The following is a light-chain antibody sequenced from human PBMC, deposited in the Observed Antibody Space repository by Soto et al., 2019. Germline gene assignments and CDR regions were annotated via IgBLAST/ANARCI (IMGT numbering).Light chain of an antibody. Sequence: EIVLTQSPATLSLSPGERATLSCRASQSVSSYLAWYQQKPGQAPRLLIYDASNRATGIPARFSGSGSGTDFTLTINTLEPEDSAVYYCQQRSNWPLTFGGGTKVDIK. V-gene: IGKV3-11*01. J-gene: IGKJ4*01. CDR1: QSVSSY. CDR2: DAS. CDR3: QQRSNWPLT.